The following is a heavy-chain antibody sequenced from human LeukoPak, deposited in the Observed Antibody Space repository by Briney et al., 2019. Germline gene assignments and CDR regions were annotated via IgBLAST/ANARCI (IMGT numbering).Heavy chain of an antibody. CDR1: GYTFTSYY. Sequence: ASVKVSCKASGYTFTSYYMHWVRQAPGQGLEWMGIINPSGGSTNYAQKFQGRVTITADKSTSTAYMELSSLRSEDTAVYYCARGSSRDGYNVDGYWGQGTLVTVSS. CDR2: INPSGGST. D-gene: IGHD5-24*01. J-gene: IGHJ4*02. CDR3: ARGSSRDGYNVDGY. V-gene: IGHV1-46*01.